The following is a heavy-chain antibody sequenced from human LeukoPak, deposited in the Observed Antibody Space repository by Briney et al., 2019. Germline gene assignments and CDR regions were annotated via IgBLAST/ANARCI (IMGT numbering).Heavy chain of an antibody. J-gene: IGHJ6*03. V-gene: IGHV3-15*01. CDR2: IKSKTDGGTT. CDR3: TTEAFGSSWTYYYYYMDV. CDR1: GFTFSNAW. Sequence: GGPLRLSCAASGFTFSNAWMSWVRQAPGKGLEWVGRIKSKTDGGTTDYAAPVKGRFTISRDDSKNTLYLQMNSLKTEDTAVYYCTTEAFGSSWTYYYYYMDVWGKGTTVTVSS. D-gene: IGHD6-13*01.